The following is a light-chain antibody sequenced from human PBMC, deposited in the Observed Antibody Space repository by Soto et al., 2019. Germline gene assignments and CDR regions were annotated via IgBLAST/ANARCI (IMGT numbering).Light chain of an antibody. Sequence: EIVMTQSPATLSVSPGERATLSCRASQSVNSNLAWYQQKPGQAPRLLIYGASTRATGIPARFSGSGSGTESTLTISSLQSEDVAVYYCHQYGNSPYTFGQGTKVQNK. CDR2: GAS. CDR3: HQYGNSPYT. CDR1: QSVNSN. J-gene: IGKJ2*01. V-gene: IGKV3-15*01.